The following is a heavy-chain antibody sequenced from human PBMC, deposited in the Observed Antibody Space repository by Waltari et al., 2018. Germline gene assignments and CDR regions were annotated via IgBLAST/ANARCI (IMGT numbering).Heavy chain of an antibody. CDR1: GYSISSGYY. V-gene: IGHV4-38-2*02. CDR3: ARETCSSTSCYVGY. J-gene: IGHJ4*02. Sequence: QVQLQESGPGLVKPSETLSLTCTVSGYSISSGYYWGWLRQPPGKGLEWIGSIYHSGSTYYNPSLKSRVTISVDTSKNQFSLKLSSVTAADTAVYYCARETCSSTSCYVGYWGQGTLVTVSS. D-gene: IGHD2-2*01. CDR2: IYHSGST.